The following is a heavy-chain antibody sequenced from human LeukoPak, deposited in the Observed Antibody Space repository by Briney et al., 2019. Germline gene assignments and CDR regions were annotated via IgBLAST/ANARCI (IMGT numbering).Heavy chain of an antibody. V-gene: IGHV3-30*03. CDR1: GFTFSSYG. Sequence: PGGSLRLSCAASGFTFSSYGIHWVRQAPGKGLEWVAVISYDGSNKFYADSVKGRFTISRDNSNNTLYLQMNSLRAKDTSIYYCARVGRGYSFKVYYFDYWGQGTLVTVSS. CDR3: ARVGRGYSFKVYYFDY. CDR2: ISYDGSNK. J-gene: IGHJ4*02. D-gene: IGHD5-18*01.